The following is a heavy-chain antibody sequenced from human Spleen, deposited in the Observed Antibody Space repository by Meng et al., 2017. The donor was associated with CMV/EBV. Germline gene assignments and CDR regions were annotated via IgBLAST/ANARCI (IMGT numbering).Heavy chain of an antibody. CDR3: ARDSTQFLHVAHAAFDV. CDR1: GYSFSSYG. Sequence: ASVKVSCKASGYSFSSYGISWVRQAPGQGLEWMGWISAFNGNTNYAQKFQDRVTMTTNTSTSTVYMDLRSLRSDDTAVYYCARDSTQFLHVAHAAFDVWGQGTTVTVSS. V-gene: IGHV1-18*01. CDR2: ISAFNGNT. D-gene: IGHD5/OR15-5a*01. J-gene: IGHJ6*02.